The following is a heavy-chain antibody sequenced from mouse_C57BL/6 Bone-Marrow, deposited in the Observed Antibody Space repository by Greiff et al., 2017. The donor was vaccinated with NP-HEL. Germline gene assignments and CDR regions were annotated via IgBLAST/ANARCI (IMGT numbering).Heavy chain of an antibody. J-gene: IGHJ4*01. CDR2: ISSGGSYT. CDR1: GFTFSSYG. Sequence: EVQLVESGGDLVKPGGSLKLSCAASGFTFSSYGMSWVRQTPDKRLEWVATISSGGSYTYYPDSVKGRFTISRDNAKNTLYLQMSSLKSEDTAMYYCARHPPVAMDYWGQGTSVTVSS. V-gene: IGHV5-6*01. CDR3: ARHPPVAMDY.